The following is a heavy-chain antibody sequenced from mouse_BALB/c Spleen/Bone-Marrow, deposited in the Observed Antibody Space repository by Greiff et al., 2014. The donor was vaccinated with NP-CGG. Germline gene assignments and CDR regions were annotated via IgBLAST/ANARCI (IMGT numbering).Heavy chain of an antibody. V-gene: IGHV1-67*01. CDR1: GYTFTDYA. J-gene: IGHJ4*01. CDR2: ISNYSGNT. CDR3: ARYDGYYGAMDY. Sequence: QVQLQQSGPELVRPGVSVKISCKGSGYTFTDYAMHWVKQSHAKSLEWIGVISNYSGNTNYNQKFKGKATMTVDKSSSTAYMELARLTSEDSAIYYCARYDGYYGAMDYWGQGTSVTVSS. D-gene: IGHD2-3*01.